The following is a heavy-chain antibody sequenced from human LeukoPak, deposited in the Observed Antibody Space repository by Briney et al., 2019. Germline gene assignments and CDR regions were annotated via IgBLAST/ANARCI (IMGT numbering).Heavy chain of an antibody. CDR3: ARVGIAYYYDSSGYYTDF. V-gene: IGHV3-23*01. J-gene: IGHJ4*02. CDR2: ISGSGGST. D-gene: IGHD3-22*01. Sequence: GGSLRLSCAASGFTFSNYAMTWVRQAPGKGLEWVSAISGSGGSTYYADSVKGRFTISRDKSKNTLYLQMNSLRAEDTAVYYCARVGIAYYYDSSGYYTDFWGQGTLVTVSS. CDR1: GFTFSNYA.